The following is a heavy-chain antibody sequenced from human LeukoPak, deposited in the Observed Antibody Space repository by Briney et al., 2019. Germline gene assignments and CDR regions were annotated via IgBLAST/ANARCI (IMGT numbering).Heavy chain of an antibody. CDR1: GYTFTRYG. J-gene: IGHJ4*02. Sequence: ASVTVSCKASGYTFTRYGISWVRQAPGQGLEWMVWISAYNGNTNYAQKLQGRVTMTTDTSTSAAYMELRSLRADDAAADYCAIDWGPGYSGYDHRSLFDFWGQGTLVTVSS. CDR2: ISAYNGNT. V-gene: IGHV1-18*01. D-gene: IGHD5-12*01. CDR3: AIDWGPGYSGYDHRSLFDF.